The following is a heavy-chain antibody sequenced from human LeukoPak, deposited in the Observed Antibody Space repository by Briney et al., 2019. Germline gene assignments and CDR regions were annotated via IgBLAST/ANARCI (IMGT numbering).Heavy chain of an antibody. CDR1: GFTFSSYS. D-gene: IGHD3-22*01. V-gene: IGHV3-21*01. Sequence: GGSLRLSCAASGFTFSSYSMNWVRQAPGKGLEWGSSITSSSSYIYYADSGKGRFTISRENAKKSMYMQMNSLRAEDTAVYYCARGSGYYDTPGRGLGYWGQGTLVTVSS. CDR2: ITSSSSYI. J-gene: IGHJ4*02. CDR3: ARGSGYYDTPGRGLGY.